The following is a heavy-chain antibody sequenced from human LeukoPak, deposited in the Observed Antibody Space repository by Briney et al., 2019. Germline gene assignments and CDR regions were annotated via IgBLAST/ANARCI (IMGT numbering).Heavy chain of an antibody. J-gene: IGHJ4*02. CDR2: ISRNSRYI. V-gene: IGHV3-21*06. Sequence: GGSLRLSCAASGFTFSSYEMNWVRQAPGKGLEWVSSISRNSRYIYYADSMRGRFTISRDNAKNSLYLQMNSLKPEDTAVYYCARVAEAAAFDSWGQGTLVTVSS. CDR3: ARVAEAAAFDS. D-gene: IGHD6-13*01. CDR1: GFTFSSYE.